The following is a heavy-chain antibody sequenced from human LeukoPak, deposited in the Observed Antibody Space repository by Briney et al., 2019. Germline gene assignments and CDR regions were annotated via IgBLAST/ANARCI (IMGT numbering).Heavy chain of an antibody. D-gene: IGHD4-17*01. CDR3: ARVRGFTVTSVVYFDY. CDR2: ISSSSSYI. J-gene: IGHJ4*02. CDR1: GFTFRSYS. Sequence: GGSLRLSCAASGFTFRSYSMNWVRQAPGKGLEWVSSISSSSSYIYYADSVKGRFTISRDNAKNSLYLQMNSLRAEDTAVYYCARVRGFTVTSVVYFDYWGQRTLVTVSS. V-gene: IGHV3-21*01.